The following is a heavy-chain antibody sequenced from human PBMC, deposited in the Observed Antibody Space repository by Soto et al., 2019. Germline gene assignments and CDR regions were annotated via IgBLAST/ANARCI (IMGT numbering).Heavy chain of an antibody. CDR3: ARDQDYYDSSGYWVYYYYGMDV. Sequence: QVQLVESGGGVVQPGRSLRLSCAASGFTFSSYAMHWVRQAPGKGLEWVAVISYDGSNKYYADSVKGRFTISRDNSKNKLYLQMNSLRAEDTAVYYCARDQDYYDSSGYWVYYYYGMDVWGQGTTVTVSS. CDR2: ISYDGSNK. CDR1: GFTFSSYA. V-gene: IGHV3-30-3*01. D-gene: IGHD3-22*01. J-gene: IGHJ6*02.